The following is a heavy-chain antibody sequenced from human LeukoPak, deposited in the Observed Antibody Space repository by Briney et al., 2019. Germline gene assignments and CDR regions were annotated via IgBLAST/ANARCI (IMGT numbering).Heavy chain of an antibody. J-gene: IGHJ4*02. CDR1: GFTFSSYS. CDR3: ARVMDYYDSSGNFDY. V-gene: IGHV3-21*01. Sequence: PGGSLRLSCAASGFTFSSYSMNWVRQAPGKGLEWVSSISSSSSYIYYADSVKGRFTISRDNAKNSLYLQMNSLRAEDTAVYYCARVMDYYDSSGNFDYWGQGTLVTVSS. D-gene: IGHD3-22*01. CDR2: ISSSSSYI.